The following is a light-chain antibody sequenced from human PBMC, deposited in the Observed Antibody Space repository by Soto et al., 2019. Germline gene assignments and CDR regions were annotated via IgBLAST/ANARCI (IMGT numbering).Light chain of an antibody. CDR3: CSYAGSYTLV. J-gene: IGLJ2*01. V-gene: IGLV2-11*01. CDR1: SSDVGGYNY. CDR2: DVS. Sequence: QSVLTQPRSVSGSPGQSVTISCTGTSSDVGGYNYVSWYQQHPGKAPKLMIYDVSKRPSGVPDRFYGSKSGNTASLTISGLQAEDEADYYCCSYAGSYTLVLGGGIKLTVL.